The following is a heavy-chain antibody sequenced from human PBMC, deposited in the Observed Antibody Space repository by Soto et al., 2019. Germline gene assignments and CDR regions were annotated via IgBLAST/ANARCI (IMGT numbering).Heavy chain of an antibody. CDR2: IYYSGST. V-gene: IGHV4-31*03. CDR3: AREVVVTLPDAFDI. Sequence: QVQLQESGPGLVKPSRTLSLTCTVSGGSISSGGYYWSWIRQHPGKGLEWIGYIYYSGSTYYNPSLKSRVTISVDTSKNQFSLKLSSVTAADTAVYYCAREVVVTLPDAFDIWGQGTIVTVSS. D-gene: IGHD3-22*01. CDR1: GGSISSGGYY. J-gene: IGHJ3*02.